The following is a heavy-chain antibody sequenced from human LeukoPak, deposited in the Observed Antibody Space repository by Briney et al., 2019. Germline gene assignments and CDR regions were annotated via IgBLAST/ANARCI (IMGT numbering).Heavy chain of an antibody. CDR1: GFIFSNAW. Sequence: GGSLRLSCAASGFIFSNAWMSWVRQTPGKGLEWVGRLKSKIDGGTIDYAAPVKGRFTISRDDSKNTLYLQINSLETEDTGVYYCTTGGWYGRDFWGQGTLVTVSS. CDR3: TTGGWYGRDF. V-gene: IGHV3-15*01. CDR2: LKSKIDGGTI. J-gene: IGHJ4*02. D-gene: IGHD6-19*01.